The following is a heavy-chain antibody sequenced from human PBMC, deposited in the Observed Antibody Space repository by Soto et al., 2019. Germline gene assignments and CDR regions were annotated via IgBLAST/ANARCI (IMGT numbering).Heavy chain of an antibody. CDR2: IYYSGRT. Sequence: QLQLQESGPGLVKPSETLSLTCTVSGGSISSSSYYWGWIRQPPGKGLEWIGSIYYSGRTYYNPSLKIRVTISVDSSKNQFSLKLSSVTAADTAVYYCARHCICFGDLDAFDIWGQGTMVTVSS. D-gene: IGHD3-10*01. CDR1: GGSISSSSYY. V-gene: IGHV4-39*01. J-gene: IGHJ3*02. CDR3: ARHCICFGDLDAFDI.